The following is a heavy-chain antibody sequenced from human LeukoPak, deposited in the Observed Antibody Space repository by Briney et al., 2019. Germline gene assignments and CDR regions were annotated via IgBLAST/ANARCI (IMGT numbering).Heavy chain of an antibody. J-gene: IGHJ4*02. CDR2: INWNGGST. CDR1: GFTFDDYG. D-gene: IGHD2-21*02. CDR3: AKGDGMTALDY. Sequence: GGSLRLSFLTSGFTFDDYGVSWVRQAPGKGLEWVSGINWNGGSTSYADSVKGRFTISRDNAKNSLYLQMNSLRAEDMALYYCAKGDGMTALDYWGQGTLVTVSS. V-gene: IGHV3-20*03.